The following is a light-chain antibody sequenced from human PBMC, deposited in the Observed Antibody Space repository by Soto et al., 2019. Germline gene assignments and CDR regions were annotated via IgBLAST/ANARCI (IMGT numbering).Light chain of an antibody. Sequence: EIVLTQSPVTLSLSPGERATLSCRASQSVSSSNLAWYQQKTGQAPRLLIYGTSSRATGIPDRFSGSGSGTDFTLTISRLEPEDFAVYYCQLYGTSPPYTFGQGTKLEIK. CDR3: QLYGTSPPYT. V-gene: IGKV3-20*01. CDR1: QSVSSSN. CDR2: GTS. J-gene: IGKJ2*01.